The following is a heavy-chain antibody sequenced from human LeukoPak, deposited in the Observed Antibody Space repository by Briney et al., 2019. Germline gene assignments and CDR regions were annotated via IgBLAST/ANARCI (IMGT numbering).Heavy chain of an antibody. V-gene: IGHV3-72*01. CDR3: ARGFRAFDI. D-gene: IGHD2-21*01. Sequence: GGSLRLSCAASGFTFSDHYMDWVRQAPGKGLEWVGRSRNKANSYTTEYAASVKGRFTISRDDSQNSLYLQMNSLKTEDTAVYYCARGFRAFDIWGQGTMVIVSS. J-gene: IGHJ3*02. CDR2: SRNKANSYTT. CDR1: GFTFSDHY.